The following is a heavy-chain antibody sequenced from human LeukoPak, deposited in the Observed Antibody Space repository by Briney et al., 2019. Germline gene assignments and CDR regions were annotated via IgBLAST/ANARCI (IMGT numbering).Heavy chain of an antibody. CDR3: ARARCGNCSEQGLFDY. Sequence: GGSLRLSCAASGFTFSSYAMHWVRQAPGKGLEWVVVISYDGSNKYYADSVKGRFTISRDNSKNTLYLQMNSLRAEDTAVYYCARARCGNCSEQGLFDYWGQGTLVTVSS. J-gene: IGHJ4*02. V-gene: IGHV3-30*04. D-gene: IGHD2-15*01. CDR2: ISYDGSNK. CDR1: GFTFSSYA.